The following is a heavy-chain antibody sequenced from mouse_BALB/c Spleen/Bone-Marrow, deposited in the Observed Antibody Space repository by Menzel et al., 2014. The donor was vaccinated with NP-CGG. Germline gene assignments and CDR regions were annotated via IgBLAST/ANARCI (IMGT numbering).Heavy chain of an antibody. CDR1: GYVSTDFL. J-gene: IGHJ3*01. CDR2: INPGSGGT. Sequence: VQLVESGAELVRPGTSLKVSCQASGYVSTDFLLEWVKQRPGQGLEWVGVINPGSGGTNYNEKFKDKATLTADRSSSTAYMQLSSLTSDDSAVYLCARSRDYYDNNSFAYWGQGILVTVSA. V-gene: IGHV1-54*03. CDR3: ARSRDYYDNNSFAY. D-gene: IGHD1-1*01.